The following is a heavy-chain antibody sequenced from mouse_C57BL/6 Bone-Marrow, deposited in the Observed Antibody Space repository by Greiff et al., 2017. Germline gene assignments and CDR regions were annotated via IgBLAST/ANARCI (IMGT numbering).Heavy chain of an antibody. CDR3: ARGGYDAWFAY. CDR2: IYPGDGDT. CDR1: GYAFSSSW. D-gene: IGHD2-14*01. J-gene: IGHJ3*01. V-gene: IGHV1-82*01. Sequence: QVQLQQSGPELVKPGASVKISCKASGYAFSSSWMNWVKQRPGQGLEWIGRIYPGDGDTNYNGKFKGKATLTANKSSSTAYMQLSSLTAEDAAVYFGARGGYDAWFAYWGQGTLVTVSA.